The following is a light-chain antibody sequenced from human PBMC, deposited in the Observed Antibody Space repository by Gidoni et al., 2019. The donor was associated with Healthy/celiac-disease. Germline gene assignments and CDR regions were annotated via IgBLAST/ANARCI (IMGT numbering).Light chain of an antibody. V-gene: IGKV3-20*01. CDR3: QQYGSSPV. J-gene: IGKJ3*01. Sequence: FFLTQSPGTLSLSLGERATLPCRASQIVSSSYLAWYQQKPGQAPRLLIYGASSRATGIPDRFSGSGSGTDFTLTISRLEPEDFAVYYCQQYGSSPVFGPGTKVDIK. CDR1: QIVSSSY. CDR2: GAS.